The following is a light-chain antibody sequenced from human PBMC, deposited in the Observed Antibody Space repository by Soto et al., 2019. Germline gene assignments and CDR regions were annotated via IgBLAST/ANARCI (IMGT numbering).Light chain of an antibody. Sequence: QPVLTQPPSASGTPGQRVTISCSGSSSNIVSNTVNWYQQLPGTAPKLLIYSNNQRPSGVPDRFSGSKSGTSASLAISGLQSEDEADYYCAAWDDSLNGDVVFGGGTKLTVL. V-gene: IGLV1-44*01. J-gene: IGLJ2*01. CDR1: SSNIVSNT. CDR2: SNN. CDR3: AAWDDSLNGDVV.